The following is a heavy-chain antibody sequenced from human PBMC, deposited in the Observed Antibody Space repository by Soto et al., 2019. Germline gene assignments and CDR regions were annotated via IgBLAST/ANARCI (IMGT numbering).Heavy chain of an antibody. CDR3: ARVVVGYYGMDV. Sequence: SETLSLTCTVSGGSISSGDYYWSWIRQPPGKVLEWIGYIYYSGSTYYNPSLKSRVTILVDTSKNQFSLKLSSVTAADTAVYYCARVVVGYYGMDVWGQGTTVTVSS. J-gene: IGHJ6*02. D-gene: IGHD2-21*01. CDR2: IYYSGST. V-gene: IGHV4-30-4*01. CDR1: GGSISSGDYY.